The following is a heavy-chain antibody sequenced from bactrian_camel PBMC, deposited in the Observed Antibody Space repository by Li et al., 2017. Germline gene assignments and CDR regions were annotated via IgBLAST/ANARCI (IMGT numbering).Heavy chain of an antibody. J-gene: IGHJ4*01. CDR2: IDSDGSS. CDR1: GYTVRSYS. D-gene: IGHD2*01. V-gene: IGHV3S9*01. Sequence: HVQLVESGGGSVKPGGFLRLSCTASGYTVRSYSWGWLRQDPGKEREGVAGIDSDGSSTYADAVKGRFTISKDNAENTLYLQMNSLKPEDTGMYNCAADMGAYYKCLLWEYTYWGQGTQVTVS. CDR3: AADMGAYYKCLLWEYTY.